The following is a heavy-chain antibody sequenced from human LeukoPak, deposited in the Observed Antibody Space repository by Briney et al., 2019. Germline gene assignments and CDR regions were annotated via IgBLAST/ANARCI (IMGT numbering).Heavy chain of an antibody. CDR1: GGTFSSYA. CDR3: AREWRFQGSGSYYTPYYYMDV. D-gene: IGHD3-10*01. CDR2: IIPIFGTA. J-gene: IGHJ6*03. Sequence: SVGVSCKASGGTFSSYAISWVRQAPGQGLEWMAGIIPIFGTANYAQKFQGRVTITADESTSTAYMELSSLRSEATAVYYCAREWRFQGSGSYYTPYYYMDVWGKGTTVTVSS. V-gene: IGHV1-69*13.